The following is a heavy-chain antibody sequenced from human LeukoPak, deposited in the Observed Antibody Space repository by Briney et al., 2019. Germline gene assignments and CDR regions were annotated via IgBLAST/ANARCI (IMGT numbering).Heavy chain of an antibody. D-gene: IGHD6-6*01. CDR2: IYYSGST. Sequence: SETLSLTCTVSGGPISSSSYYWGWIRQPPGKGLEWIGSIYYSGSTYYNPSLKSRVTISVDTSKNQFSLKLSSVTAADTAVYYCASPRGSSSHYFDYWGQGTLVTVSS. V-gene: IGHV4-39*01. J-gene: IGHJ4*02. CDR3: ASPRGSSSHYFDY. CDR1: GGPISSSSYY.